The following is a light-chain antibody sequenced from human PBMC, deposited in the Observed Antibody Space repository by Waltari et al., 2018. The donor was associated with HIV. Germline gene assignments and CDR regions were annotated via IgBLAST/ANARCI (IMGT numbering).Light chain of an antibody. CDR2: RND. V-gene: IGLV1-44*01. J-gene: IGLJ3*02. CDR3: AAWDDSANGPV. CDR1: ISNIGSNT. Sequence: QSVLTQPPSASGTPGQRVTISCSGSISNIGSNTVNWYQHLPGTAPKLLIYRNDQRPSGVPDRISASKSGTSASLGINGLQSEDEADYYCAAWDDSANGPVFGGGTKLSVL.